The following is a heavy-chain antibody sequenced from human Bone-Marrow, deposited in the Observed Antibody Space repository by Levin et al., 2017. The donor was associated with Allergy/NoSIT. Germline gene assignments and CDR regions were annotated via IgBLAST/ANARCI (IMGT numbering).Heavy chain of an antibody. CDR1: GFTFRSYW. V-gene: IGHV3-74*01. CDR2: VNSDGTST. CDR3: ARGDYDILAGSPNFDSYGMDV. D-gene: IGHD3-9*01. J-gene: IGHJ6*02. Sequence: GGSLRLSCAASGFTFRSYWMHWVRQAPGEGLVWVSRVNSDGTSTSYADSVKGRFTISRDNAKNTLYLQISSLRVEDTAVYSCARGDYDILAGSPNFDSYGMDVWGQGTTVTVSS.